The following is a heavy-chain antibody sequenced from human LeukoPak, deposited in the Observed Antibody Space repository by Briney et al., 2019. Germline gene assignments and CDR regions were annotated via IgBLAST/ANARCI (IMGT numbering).Heavy chain of an antibody. CDR3: ARAGWFGDHIGRFDY. Sequence: SETLSLTCTVSGGSISSGSYYWSWIRQPAGKGLEWIGRIYTSGSTNYNPSLKSRVTISVDTSKNQFSLKLSSVTAADTAVYYCARAGWFGDHIGRFDYWGQGTLVTVSS. CDR1: GGSISSGSYY. CDR2: IYTSGST. V-gene: IGHV4-61*02. J-gene: IGHJ4*02. D-gene: IGHD3-10*01.